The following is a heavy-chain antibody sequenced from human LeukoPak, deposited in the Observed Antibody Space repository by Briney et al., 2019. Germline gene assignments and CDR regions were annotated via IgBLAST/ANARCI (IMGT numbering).Heavy chain of an antibody. Sequence: SETLSLTCAVYGGSFSGYYWSWIRQPPGKGLEWIGEINHSGSTNYNPSLKSRVTISVDTSKNQFSLKLSSVTAADTAVYYCARDRYYYDSSGRHYYGMDVWGQGTTVTVSS. J-gene: IGHJ6*02. V-gene: IGHV4-34*01. CDR3: ARDRYYYDSSGRHYYGMDV. CDR1: GGSFSGYY. D-gene: IGHD3-22*01. CDR2: INHSGST.